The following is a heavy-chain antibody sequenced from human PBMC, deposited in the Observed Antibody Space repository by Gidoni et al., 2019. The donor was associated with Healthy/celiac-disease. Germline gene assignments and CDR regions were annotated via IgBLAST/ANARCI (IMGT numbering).Heavy chain of an antibody. CDR3: ARDLYDSSGLIYS. J-gene: IGHJ5*02. Sequence: APGKGLEWVAVIWYDGSNKYYADSLKGRFTISRDNSKNTLYLQMNSLRDEDTAVYYCARDLYDSSGLIYSWGQGIMVTVSS. V-gene: IGHV3-33*01. CDR2: IWYDGSNK. D-gene: IGHD3-22*01.